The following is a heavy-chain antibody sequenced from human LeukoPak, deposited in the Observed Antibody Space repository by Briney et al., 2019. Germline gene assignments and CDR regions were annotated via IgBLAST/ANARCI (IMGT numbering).Heavy chain of an antibody. D-gene: IGHD3-22*01. CDR3: AKAGTYYYDSSGYLFQH. J-gene: IGHJ1*01. V-gene: IGHV3-7*03. CDR2: IKQDGSEK. CDR1: GFTFSSYW. Sequence: GSLRLSCAASGFTFSSYWMSWVRQAPGKGLEWVANIKQDGSEKYYVDSVKGRFTISRDNAKNSLYLQMNSLRAEDTAVYYCAKAGTYYYDSSGYLFQHWGQGTLVTVSS.